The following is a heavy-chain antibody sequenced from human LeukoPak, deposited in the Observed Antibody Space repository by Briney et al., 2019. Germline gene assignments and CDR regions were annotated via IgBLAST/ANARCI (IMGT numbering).Heavy chain of an antibody. CDR3: AHSEGSSSPLDY. CDR2: IIPILGIA. J-gene: IGHJ4*02. V-gene: IGHV1-69*04. CDR1: GGTFSSYA. Sequence: GASVKVSCKASGGTFSSYAISWVRQAPGQGLEWMGRIIPILGIANYAQKFQGRVTITADKSTSTAYMELSSLRSEDTAVYYCAHSEGSSSPLDYWGQGTLVTVSS. D-gene: IGHD1-26*01.